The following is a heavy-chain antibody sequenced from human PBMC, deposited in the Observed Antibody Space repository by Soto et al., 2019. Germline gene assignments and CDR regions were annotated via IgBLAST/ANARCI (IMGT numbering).Heavy chain of an antibody. CDR3: ARGEGRLVGTWFDP. Sequence: SETLSLTCDVYGGSFSRYYWNWIRQPPGKGLEWLGEINHSGSTNYNPSLESRVTISLDTSKTQFSLKLTSVTAADTAVYYCARGEGRLVGTWFDPWGQGTLVTVSS. J-gene: IGHJ5*02. CDR2: INHSGST. D-gene: IGHD5-12*01. CDR1: GGSFSRYY. V-gene: IGHV4-34*01.